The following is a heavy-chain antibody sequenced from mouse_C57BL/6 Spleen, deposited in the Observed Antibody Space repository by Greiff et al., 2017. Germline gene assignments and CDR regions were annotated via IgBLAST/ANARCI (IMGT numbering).Heavy chain of an antibody. Sequence: VQLQQSVAELVRPGASVKLSCTASGFTIKNTYMHWVKQRPEQGLEWIGRIYPANGNTKYAPKFKGKATITADTSSNTAYLQLSSLTSEDTAMYYCARNYYDYEWVAYWGQGTLVTVSA. D-gene: IGHD2-4*01. CDR3: ARNYYDYEWVAY. CDR2: IYPANGNT. CDR1: GFTIKNTY. V-gene: IGHV14-3*01. J-gene: IGHJ3*01.